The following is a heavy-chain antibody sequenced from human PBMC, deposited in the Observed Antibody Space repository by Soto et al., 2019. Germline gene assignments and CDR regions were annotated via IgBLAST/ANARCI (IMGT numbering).Heavy chain of an antibody. J-gene: IGHJ5*02. CDR1: GFTFSSYS. V-gene: IGHV3-48*01. Sequence: EVQLVESGGGLVQPGGSLRLSCAASGFTFSSYSMNWVRQAPGKGLEWVSYISSSSSNIYYADSVKGRFTVSRDNAKNSLYLQMNSLRAEDTAVYYCARLGYCSGGSCSGAWGQGTLVTVSS. D-gene: IGHD2-15*01. CDR3: ARLGYCSGGSCSGA. CDR2: ISSSSSNI.